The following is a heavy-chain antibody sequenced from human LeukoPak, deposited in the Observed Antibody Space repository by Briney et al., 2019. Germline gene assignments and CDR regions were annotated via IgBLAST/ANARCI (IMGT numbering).Heavy chain of an antibody. V-gene: IGHV5-51*01. CDR3: ARLPHYHGSANYAHYFDY. J-gene: IGHJ4*02. D-gene: IGHD3-10*01. CDR1: GYSFTSYW. Sequence: GESLKISCKGSGYSFTSYWIGWVRQMPGKGLEWMGIIYPSDSDTRYSPSFQGQVTISADKSISTAYLQWSSLKASDTAMYYCARLPHYHGSANYAHYFDYWGQGTLVTVSS. CDR2: IYPSDSDT.